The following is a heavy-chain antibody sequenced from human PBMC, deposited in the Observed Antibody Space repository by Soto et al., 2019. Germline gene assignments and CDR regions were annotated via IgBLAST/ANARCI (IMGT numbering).Heavy chain of an antibody. CDR2: IISTSTAI. CDR1: GFTFDNYN. V-gene: IGHV3-48*01. Sequence: GGSLRLSCASSGFTFDNYNMSWVRQAPGKGLEWVSHIISTSTAIFYADSVKGRFTISRDNAKNSLFLQMNSLRAEDTAVYYCARDGLNSDWGLFDYWGQGTLVTVSS. J-gene: IGHJ4*02. CDR3: ARDGLNSDWGLFDY. D-gene: IGHD7-27*01.